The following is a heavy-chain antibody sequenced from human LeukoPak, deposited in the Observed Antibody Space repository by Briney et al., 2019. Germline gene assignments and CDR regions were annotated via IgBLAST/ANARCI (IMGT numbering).Heavy chain of an antibody. CDR2: IIPILGIA. CDR3: ARDPGFWSGYYSDY. J-gene: IGHJ4*02. V-gene: IGHV1-69*04. D-gene: IGHD3-3*01. CDR1: GGTFSSYA. Sequence: ASVKVSCKASGGTFSSYAISWVRQAPGQGLEWMGRIIPILGIANYAQKFQGRVTITADKSTSTAYMELSSLRSEDTAVYYCARDPGFWSGYYSDYWGQGTLVTVSS.